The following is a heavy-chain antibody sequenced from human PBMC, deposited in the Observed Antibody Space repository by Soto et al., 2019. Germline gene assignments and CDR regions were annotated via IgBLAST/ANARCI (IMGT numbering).Heavy chain of an antibody. J-gene: IGHJ3*01. V-gene: IGHV3-30-3*01. D-gene: IGHD6-19*01. CDR2: SSYDGDTK. Sequence: QLQLVESGGGVVQPEKSLRLSCEASGFTFSAFDMHWVRQSPGKGLEWVATSSYDGDTKYYANSVKGRFTISRDNSRNTLDLHMNSLRAEDTAMYCCTRDWSAVIGTPFDLWGQGTMVVVSS. CDR3: TRDWSAVIGTPFDL. CDR1: GFTFSAFD.